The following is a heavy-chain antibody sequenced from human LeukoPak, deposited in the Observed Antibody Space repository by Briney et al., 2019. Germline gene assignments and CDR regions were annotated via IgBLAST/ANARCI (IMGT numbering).Heavy chain of an antibody. CDR2: IAGSDSTI. V-gene: IGHV3-48*03. CDR3: TTLGYHLDS. J-gene: IGHJ4*02. Sequence: GGSLRLSCAASGFDFGAYEVNWVRQAPGKGLEWVAYIAGSDSTIYYADSVRGRFTISRDNAKKSLYLQMSSLRAEDTALYYCTTLGYHLDSWGQGTLVTVSS. CDR1: GFDFGAYE. D-gene: IGHD3-16*02.